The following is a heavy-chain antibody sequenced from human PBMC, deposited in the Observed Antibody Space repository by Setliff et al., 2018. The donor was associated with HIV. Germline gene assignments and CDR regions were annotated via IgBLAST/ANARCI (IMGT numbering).Heavy chain of an antibody. Sequence: ASVKVSCKPSGYTFSNYDINWVRQAAGQGLEWMGWMNPDSRNTGYAQRFEGRVTLTWDTSISTAYLELNHLKSDDTAVYYCAKARTDYYDRRRRSHYYIDVWARGATVTVSS. CDR3: AKARTDYYDRRRRSHYYIDV. J-gene: IGHJ6*03. V-gene: IGHV1-8*02. D-gene: IGHD3-22*01. CDR1: GYTFSNYD. CDR2: MNPDSRNT.